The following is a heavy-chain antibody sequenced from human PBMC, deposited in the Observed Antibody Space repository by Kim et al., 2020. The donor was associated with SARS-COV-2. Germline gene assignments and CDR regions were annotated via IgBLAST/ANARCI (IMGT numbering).Heavy chain of an antibody. CDR1: GGSINSRDW. D-gene: IGHD2-8*01. CDR2: ISPSGRT. J-gene: IGHJ4*02. Sequence: SETLSLTCAVSGGSINSRDWWSWVRQPPGKGLEWVGEISPSGRTNYNPSLKSRVTMLLDTSKNQFSLKLTSVTAADTAVYYCARESWSLGVTGYDSWGQGTLVTVSS. V-gene: IGHV4-4*02. CDR3: ARESWSLGVTGYDS.